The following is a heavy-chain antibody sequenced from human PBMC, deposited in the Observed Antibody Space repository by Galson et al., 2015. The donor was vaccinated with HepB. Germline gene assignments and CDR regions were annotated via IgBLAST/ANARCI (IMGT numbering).Heavy chain of an antibody. J-gene: IGHJ4*02. CDR1: GFTFSSYA. CDR3: AKDRFGIAAAGTLDY. D-gene: IGHD6-13*01. Sequence: SLRLSCAASGFTFSSYAMSWVRQAPGKGLEWVSANSGSGGSTYYADSVKGRFTISRDNSKNTLYLQMNSLRAEDTAVYYCAKDRFGIAAAGTLDYWGQGTLVTVSS. V-gene: IGHV3-23*01. CDR2: NSGSGGST.